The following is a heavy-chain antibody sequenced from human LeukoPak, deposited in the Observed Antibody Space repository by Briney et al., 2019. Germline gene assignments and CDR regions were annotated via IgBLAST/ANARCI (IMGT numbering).Heavy chain of an antibody. J-gene: IGHJ4*02. Sequence: GGSLRLSCVASGFTFSNYRMSWVRQAPGKGLEWVASIKQDGSEKDYVDSVKGRFTISRDNAKNSLYLQMNSLRVEDTAVYYCARDNPTWGYWGQGTLVIVSS. V-gene: IGHV3-7*01. CDR3: ARDNPTWGY. CDR2: IKQDGSEK. D-gene: IGHD3-16*01. CDR1: GFTFSNYR.